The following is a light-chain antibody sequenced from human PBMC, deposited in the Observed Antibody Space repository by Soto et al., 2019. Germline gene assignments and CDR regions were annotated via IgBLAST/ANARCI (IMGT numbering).Light chain of an antibody. V-gene: IGKV3-20*01. J-gene: IGKJ4*01. CDR3: QHLNSYPLT. CDR2: GAS. Sequence: DIVLTQSPGTLSLSPGEGATLSCRASQSLSNVFLAWYQQKPGQAPRLLIYGASRRATGIPDRFSGSGSGTDFTLTISNLQPEDFATYYCQHLNSYPLTFGGGTKVEIK. CDR1: QSLSNVF.